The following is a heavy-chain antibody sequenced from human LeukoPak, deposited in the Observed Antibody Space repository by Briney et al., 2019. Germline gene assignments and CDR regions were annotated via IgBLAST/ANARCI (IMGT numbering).Heavy chain of an antibody. CDR1: GFPFSSYA. Sequence: GGSLRLSCAASGFPFSSYAMSWVRQAPGKGLEWVSGISGSGGSTYYANSVKGRFAISRDNSKNTLYLQMSSLGAEDTAVYFCAKSHGAYAKAGDYHYYGMDVWGQGTTVTVSS. CDR3: AKSHGAYAKAGDYHYYGMDV. D-gene: IGHD4/OR15-4a*01. J-gene: IGHJ6*02. V-gene: IGHV3-23*01. CDR2: ISGSGGST.